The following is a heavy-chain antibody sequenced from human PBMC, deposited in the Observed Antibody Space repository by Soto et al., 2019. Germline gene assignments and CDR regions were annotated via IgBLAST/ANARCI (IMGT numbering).Heavy chain of an antibody. J-gene: IGHJ4*02. D-gene: IGHD1-26*01. CDR3: CHTWV. V-gene: IGHV3-7*01. Sequence: EVQMVESGGGLVQPGGSLRLSCAASGFSISDYWMSWVRQAPGKGLEWVGNINEDGSEEDYVDSVKGRFTNSRDNARNTLYLQMNILRVEDTAVYYCCHTWVGGQGTLVTVSS. CDR1: GFSISDYW. CDR2: INEDGSEE.